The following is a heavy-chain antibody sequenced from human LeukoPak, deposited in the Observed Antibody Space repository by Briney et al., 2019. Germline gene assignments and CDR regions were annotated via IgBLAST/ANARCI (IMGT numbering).Heavy chain of an antibody. CDR2: IIPILGIA. CDR3: ARDRQGTTVTTLGY. V-gene: IGHV1-69*04. J-gene: IGHJ4*02. D-gene: IGHD4-17*01. Sequence: SVKVSCKASGGTFSSYAISWVRQAPGQGLEWMGRIIPILGIANYAQKFQGRVTITADKSTSTAYMGLSSLRSEDTAVYYCARDRQGTTVTTLGYWGQGTLVTVSS. CDR1: GGTFSSYA.